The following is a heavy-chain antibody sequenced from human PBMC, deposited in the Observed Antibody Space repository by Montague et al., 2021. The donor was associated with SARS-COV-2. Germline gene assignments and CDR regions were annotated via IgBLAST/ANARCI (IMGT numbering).Heavy chain of an antibody. J-gene: IGHJ5*02. V-gene: IGHV4-59*13. CDR1: GGSISSYY. D-gene: IGHD1-20*01. Sequence: SXTRSLTCSVSGGSISSYYWSWIRQSPGKGLEWIGYIFHSGITDYNPSLKSRVTISVDMSKNQFSLQLNSVTAADSAVYYCARTEYNWNDWFDPWGQGTLVTVSS. CDR2: IFHSGIT. CDR3: ARTEYNWNDWFDP.